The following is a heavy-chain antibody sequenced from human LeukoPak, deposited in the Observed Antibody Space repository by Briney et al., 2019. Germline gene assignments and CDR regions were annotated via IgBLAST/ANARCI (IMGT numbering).Heavy chain of an antibody. Sequence: SETLSLTCTVSGGSISSSSYYWGWIRQPPGKGLEWIGSIYYSGSTYYNPSVKSRVTISVDTSKNQFSLKLSSVTAADTAVYYCARHSPPNWSGYYTPFDYWGQGTLVTVSS. D-gene: IGHD3-3*01. CDR1: GGSISSSSYY. V-gene: IGHV4-39*01. J-gene: IGHJ4*02. CDR2: IYYSGST. CDR3: ARHSPPNWSGYYTPFDY.